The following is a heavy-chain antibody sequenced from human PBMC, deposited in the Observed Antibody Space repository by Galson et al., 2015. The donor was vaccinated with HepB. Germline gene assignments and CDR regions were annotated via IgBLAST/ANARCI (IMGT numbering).Heavy chain of an antibody. D-gene: IGHD6-19*01. CDR3: ARSRVERTVAGTFDS. CDR2: INDDGSST. V-gene: IGHV3-74*01. CDR1: GFTFSGYR. Sequence: SLRLSCAASGFTFSGYRMHWVRQVPGKGLVWVSRINDDGSSTTYADSVKGRFTISRDNAKNTLFLQMNSLRAEGTAVYYCARSRVERTVAGTFDSWGQGTLVTVSS. J-gene: IGHJ4*02.